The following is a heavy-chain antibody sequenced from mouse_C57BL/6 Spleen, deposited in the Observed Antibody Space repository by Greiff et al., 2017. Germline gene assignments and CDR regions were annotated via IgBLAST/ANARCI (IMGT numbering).Heavy chain of an antibody. CDR3: ARHRPYGNCFDY. CDR1: GFSLTSYG. Sequence: QVQLKESGPGLVAPSQSLSITCTVSGFSLTSYGVHWVRQPPGKGLEWLVVIWSDGSTTYTSAIKSRLSISKDNSKSQVFLKRNSLQTDDTAMYYCARHRPYGNCFDYWGQGTTLTVSS. V-gene: IGHV2-6-1*01. CDR2: IWSDGST. J-gene: IGHJ2*01. D-gene: IGHD2-10*02.